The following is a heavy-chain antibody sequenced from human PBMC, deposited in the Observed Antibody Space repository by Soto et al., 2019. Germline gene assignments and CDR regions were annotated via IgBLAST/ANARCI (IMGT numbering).Heavy chain of an antibody. CDR2: IYTSGST. Sequence: SETLSLTCTVSGGSISSYYWSWIRQPAGKGLEWIGRIYTSGSTNYNPSLKSRVTMSVDTSKNQFSLKLSSVTAADTAVYYCARDLSSPTYKWELPNDAFDIWGQGTMVTVSS. CDR3: ARDLSSPTYKWELPNDAFDI. V-gene: IGHV4-4*07. J-gene: IGHJ3*02. D-gene: IGHD1-26*01. CDR1: GGSISSYY.